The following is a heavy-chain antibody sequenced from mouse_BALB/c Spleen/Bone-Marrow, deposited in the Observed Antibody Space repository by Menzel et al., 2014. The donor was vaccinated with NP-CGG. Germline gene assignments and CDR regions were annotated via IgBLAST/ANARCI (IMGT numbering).Heavy chain of an antibody. CDR1: GFSLPSYG. CDR3: ARGDYDYAMDY. V-gene: IGHV2-9*02. D-gene: IGHD2-4*01. CDR2: IWAGGTT. Sequence: QVQLKQSGPGLVAPSQSLSITCTVSGFSLPSYGVHWVRQPPGKGLEWLGVIWAGGTTNYNSALMSRLSISKDNSKSQVFLKMNSLQTDDTAMYYCARGDYDYAMDYWGQGTSVTDLL. J-gene: IGHJ4*01.